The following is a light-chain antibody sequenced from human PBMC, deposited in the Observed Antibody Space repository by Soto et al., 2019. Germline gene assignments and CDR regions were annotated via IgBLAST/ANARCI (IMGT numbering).Light chain of an antibody. Sequence: DIQMTQSPSSLSASVGDRVIITCRASDTIRPYLNWYQQQPGKAPKLLMYAASSLQSGVPSRFRGSGSGTDFTLTISSLQPEDYATYSCLQSYSPPYTFGRGTKLEIK. J-gene: IGKJ2*01. CDR1: DTIRPY. CDR3: LQSYSPPYT. V-gene: IGKV1-39*01. CDR2: AAS.